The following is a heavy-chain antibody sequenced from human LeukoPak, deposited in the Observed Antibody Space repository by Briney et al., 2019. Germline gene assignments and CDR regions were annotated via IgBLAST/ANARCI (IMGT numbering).Heavy chain of an antibody. CDR2: IYYSGST. V-gene: IGHV4-39*07. CDR1: GGSIRSSSYY. CDR3: ARYSRKSQVAPFDY. J-gene: IGHJ4*02. Sequence: SETLSLTCTVSGGSIRSSSYYWGWIRQPPGKGLEWIGSIYYSGSTYYNPSLKSRVTISVDTSKNQFSLKLSSVTAADTAVYYCARYSRKSQVAPFDYWGQGTLVTVSS. D-gene: IGHD2-15*01.